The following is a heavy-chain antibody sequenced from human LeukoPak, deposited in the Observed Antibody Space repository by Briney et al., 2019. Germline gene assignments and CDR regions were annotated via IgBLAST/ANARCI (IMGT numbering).Heavy chain of an antibody. J-gene: IGHJ4*02. CDR3: ARGYSSGWYDTFDY. Sequence: GGSLRLSCAASGFTFSSYAMHWVRQAPGKGLEWVAVISYDGSNKYYADSVKGRFTISRDNSKNTLYLQMNSLRAEDTAVYYCARGYSSGWYDTFDYWGQGTLVTVSS. V-gene: IGHV3-30-3*01. CDR2: ISYDGSNK. D-gene: IGHD6-19*01. CDR1: GFTFSSYA.